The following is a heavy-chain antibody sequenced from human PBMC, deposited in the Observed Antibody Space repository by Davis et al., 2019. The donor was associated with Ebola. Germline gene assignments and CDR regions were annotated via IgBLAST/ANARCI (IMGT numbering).Heavy chain of an antibody. V-gene: IGHV4-59*01. J-gene: IGHJ6*04. CDR3: ARGRLLEWPPTFYGLDV. D-gene: IGHD3-3*01. CDR2: RYNSGST. Sequence: SETLSLTCSVSGASISSYSWSWIRHAPGKGLEWIGFRYNSGSTNHNPSLQSRVIISIDTANKQISLKLSSVTAADTAVYYCARGRLLEWPPTFYGLDVWGKGTTVTVSS. CDR1: GASISSYS.